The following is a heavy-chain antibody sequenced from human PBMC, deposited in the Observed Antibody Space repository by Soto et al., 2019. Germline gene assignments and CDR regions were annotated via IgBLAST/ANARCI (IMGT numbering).Heavy chain of an antibody. CDR1: GFTFSSYA. D-gene: IGHD6-6*01. V-gene: IGHV3-30-3*01. CDR2: ISYDGSNK. CDR3: ARDRGPYSSSFYFDY. J-gene: IGHJ4*02. Sequence: GGSLRLSCAASGFTFSSYAMHWVRQAPGKGLEWVAVISYDGSNKYYADSVKGRFTISRDNSKNTLYLQMNSLRAEDTAVYYCARDRGPYSSSFYFDYWGQGTLVTVSS.